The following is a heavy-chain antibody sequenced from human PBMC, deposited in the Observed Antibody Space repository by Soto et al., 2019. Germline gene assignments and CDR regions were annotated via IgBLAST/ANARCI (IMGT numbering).Heavy chain of an antibody. D-gene: IGHD3-22*01. Sequence: ASVKVSCKASGYTFTNYAMHWVRQAPGQRLEWMGWINAGNGNTKYSQKFQGRVTITRDTSASTAYMELSSLRSDDTAVYYCARDVDSSGYQAYYYYGMDVWGQGTTVTVSS. CDR1: GYTFTNYA. CDR2: INAGNGNT. CDR3: ARDVDSSGYQAYYYYGMDV. V-gene: IGHV1-3*01. J-gene: IGHJ6*02.